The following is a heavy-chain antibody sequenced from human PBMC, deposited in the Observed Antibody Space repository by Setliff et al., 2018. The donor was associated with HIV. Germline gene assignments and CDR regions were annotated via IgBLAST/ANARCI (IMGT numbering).Heavy chain of an antibody. Sequence: PSETLSLTCTVSSGSISSGTYYWSWIRQYPGKGLERIGYIDYSGSAFYNPSLKSRITISRDTSKNQFSLKMNSVTAADTAVYYCAREGKTALVTKYFDYWGHGKLVTVSS. CDR3: AREGKTALVTKYFDY. CDR2: IDYSGSA. D-gene: IGHD5-18*01. J-gene: IGHJ4*01. CDR1: SGSISSGTYY. V-gene: IGHV4-31*03.